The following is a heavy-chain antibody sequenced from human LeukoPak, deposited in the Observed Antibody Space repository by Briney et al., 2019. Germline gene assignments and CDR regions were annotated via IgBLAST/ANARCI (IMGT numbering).Heavy chain of an antibody. Sequence: ASVKVSCKASGYTFTGYYMHWVRQAPGQGLEWLGWINTNTGDSMYAPGFTGRFVLSVDTSVSTAYLQINSLKAEDTAVYYCTRESPIWRLRLRGWFDPWGQGTLVTVSS. CDR1: GYTFTGYY. D-gene: IGHD5-12*01. V-gene: IGHV7-4-1*02. J-gene: IGHJ5*02. CDR2: INTNTGDS. CDR3: TRESPIWRLRLRGWFDP.